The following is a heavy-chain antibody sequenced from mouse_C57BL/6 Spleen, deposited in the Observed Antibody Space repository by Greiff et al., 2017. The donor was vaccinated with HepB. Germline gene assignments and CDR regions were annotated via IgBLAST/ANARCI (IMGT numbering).Heavy chain of an antibody. J-gene: IGHJ4*01. CDR3: ARWPAGAMDD. CDR2: ISYDGSN. V-gene: IGHV3-6*01. CDR1: GYSITSGYY. Sequence: DVQLQESGPGLVKPSQSLSLTCSVTGYSITSGYYWNWIRQFPGNKLEWMGYISYDGSNNYNPSRKNRISITRDTSKNQFFLKLNSVTTEDTATYYCARWPAGAMDDGGQGTSVTVSS.